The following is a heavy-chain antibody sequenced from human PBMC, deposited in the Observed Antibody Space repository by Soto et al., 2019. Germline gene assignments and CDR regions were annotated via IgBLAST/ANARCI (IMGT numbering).Heavy chain of an antibody. CDR1: GFSFSSYA. J-gene: IGHJ4*02. D-gene: IGHD1-1*01. CDR3: AKSATGTDFDY. V-gene: IGHV3-23*01. CDR2: ISGSGGST. Sequence: PGGSLRLSCAASGFSFSSYAMNWVRQAPGKGLEWVSVISGSGGSTYYADAVKGRFTISRDNSKNTLYLQRNSLRAEDKAVYYCAKSATGTDFDYWGQGILVTVSS.